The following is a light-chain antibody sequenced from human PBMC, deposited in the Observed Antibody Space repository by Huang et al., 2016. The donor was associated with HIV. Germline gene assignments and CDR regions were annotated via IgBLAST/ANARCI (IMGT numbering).Light chain of an antibody. V-gene: IGKV1-5*01. CDR3: QQYNSYPWT. Sequence: DIQMTQSPSTLSASVGDRVTITCRASPSISTWLAWYQQKAGKAPKLLIYDASSLESGVPSTFSGSGSGTEFTLTISSLQPDNFATYYCQQYNSYPWTFGQGTKVEIK. J-gene: IGKJ1*01. CDR1: PSISTW. CDR2: DAS.